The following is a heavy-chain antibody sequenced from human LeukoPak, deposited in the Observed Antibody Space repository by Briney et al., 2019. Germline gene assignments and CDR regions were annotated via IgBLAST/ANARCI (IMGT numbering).Heavy chain of an antibody. CDR2: ISGSGGST. J-gene: IGHJ6*03. CDR3: ARYTGIAAAGDYYYYMDV. V-gene: IGHV3-23*01. D-gene: IGHD6-13*01. Sequence: GGSLRLSCAASGFTFSSYAMSWVRQAPGKGLEWVSAISGSGGSTYYADSVKGRFTISRDNSKNTLYLQMNSLRAEDTAVYYCARYTGIAAAGDYYYYMDVWGKGTTVTVSS. CDR1: GFTFSSYA.